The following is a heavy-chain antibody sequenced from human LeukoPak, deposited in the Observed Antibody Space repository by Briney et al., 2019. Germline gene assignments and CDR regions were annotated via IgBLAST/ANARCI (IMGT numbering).Heavy chain of an antibody. CDR2: INAGNGNT. J-gene: IGHJ4*02. V-gene: IGHV1-3*01. D-gene: IGHD1-1*01. CDR1: GYTFTSYA. CDR3: ARYRGRVYYFDY. Sequence: ASVKVSCKASGYTFTSYAMHWVRQAPGQRLEWMGWINAGNGNTKYSQKFQGRVTITRDTSASTAYMELSSLRSEDTAVYYCARYRGRVYYFDYWGQGTLVTVSS.